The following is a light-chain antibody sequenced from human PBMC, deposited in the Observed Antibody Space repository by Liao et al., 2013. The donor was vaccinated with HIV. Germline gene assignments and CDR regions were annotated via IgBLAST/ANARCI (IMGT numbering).Light chain of an antibody. V-gene: IGLV3-1*01. J-gene: IGLJ2*01. CDR2: QDT. CDR3: QAWDRSTGDVE. CDR1: LLGDKF. Sequence: SYELTQPPSVSVSPGQTASISCSGDLLGDKFASWYQQKPGQSPVLVIYQDTKRPSGIPERFSGSSSGNTATLVISGTQPMDEADYYCQAWDRSTGDVEFGGGTKLTVL.